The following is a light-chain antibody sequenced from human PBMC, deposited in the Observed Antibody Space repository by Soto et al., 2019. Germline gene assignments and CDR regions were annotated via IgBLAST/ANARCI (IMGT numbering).Light chain of an antibody. Sequence: EIVLTQSPGTLSLSPGERATLSCRASQSISSSYLAWYQQKPGQAPRLLIYGASSMATDIPDRVSGSGSAIDFALIISGLDAEDVAVHYCQQFRTFGPGTKVEIK. V-gene: IGKV3-20*01. CDR2: GAS. CDR3: QQFRT. CDR1: QSISSSY. J-gene: IGKJ3*01.